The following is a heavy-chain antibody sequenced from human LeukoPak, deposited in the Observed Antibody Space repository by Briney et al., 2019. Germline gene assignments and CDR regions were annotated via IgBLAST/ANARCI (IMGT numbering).Heavy chain of an antibody. J-gene: IGHJ4*02. V-gene: IGHV4-34*01. D-gene: IGHD3-22*01. CDR1: GGSFSGYY. Sequence: SETLSLTCAVYGGSFSGYYWSWIRQPPRKGLEWIGEINHSGSTNYNPSLKSRVTISVDTSKNQFSLKLSSVTAADTAVYYCASLDSSGRSAADYWGQGTLVTVSS. CDR3: ASLDSSGRSAADY. CDR2: INHSGST.